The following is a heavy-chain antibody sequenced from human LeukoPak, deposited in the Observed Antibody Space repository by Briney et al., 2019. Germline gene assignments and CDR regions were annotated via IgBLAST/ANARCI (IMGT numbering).Heavy chain of an antibody. Sequence: PGGSLRLSCAASGFTFTSYAMSWVRQAPGKGLEWVSTISGSGGSTYNADSVKGRFTISRDNSKNTLYLQMNSLRAEDTAVYYCTKEIATGYSKRIFDYWGQGTLVTVSS. D-gene: IGHD3-9*01. CDR3: TKEIATGYSKRIFDY. CDR1: GFTFTSYA. J-gene: IGHJ4*02. V-gene: IGHV3-23*01. CDR2: ISGSGGST.